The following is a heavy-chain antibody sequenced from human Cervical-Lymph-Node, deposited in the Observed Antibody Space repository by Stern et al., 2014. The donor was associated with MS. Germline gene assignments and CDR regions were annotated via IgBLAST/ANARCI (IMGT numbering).Heavy chain of an antibody. CDR3: ARSQHYFDTIGLDH. D-gene: IGHD3-9*01. J-gene: IGHJ4*02. CDR1: GFTFNNYV. Sequence: VQLVESGGGVVQPGRSLRLSCATSGFTFNNYVMHWVRQAPGKGLEWMAIISYDGNMEYYADSVRGRFTISRDNSKNTLFLQMNSLRADDTAVYYCARSQHYFDTIGLDHGGQGTLVTVSS. CDR2: ISYDGNME. V-gene: IGHV3-30-3*01.